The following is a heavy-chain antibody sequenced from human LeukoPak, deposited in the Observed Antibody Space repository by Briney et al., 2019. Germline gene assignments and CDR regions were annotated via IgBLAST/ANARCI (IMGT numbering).Heavy chain of an antibody. CDR3: LPIAVAGTDPPPAFDI. V-gene: IGHV3-23*01. J-gene: IGHJ3*02. CDR1: GFTFSSYA. CDR2: ISGSGGST. Sequence: GGSLRLSCAASGFTFSSYAMSWVRQAPGKGLEWVSAISGSGGSTYYADSVKGRFTISRDNSKNTLYLQMNSLRAEDTAVYYSLPIAVAGTDPPPAFDIWGQGTMVTVSS. D-gene: IGHD6-19*01.